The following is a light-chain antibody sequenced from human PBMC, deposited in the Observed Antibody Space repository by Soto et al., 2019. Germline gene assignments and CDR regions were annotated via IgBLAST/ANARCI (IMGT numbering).Light chain of an antibody. CDR2: GAS. CDR3: QQYNNGPSIT. J-gene: IGKJ1*01. CDR1: QSVSNN. V-gene: IGKV3D-15*01. Sequence: EIVLTQSPGTLSLYQGERATRSCRASQSVSNNYLAWYQQKPGQAPRLLIYGASSRATGIPARFSGSGSGTEFTLTISSLQSEDFAVYYCQQYNNGPSITFGQGTKVDI.